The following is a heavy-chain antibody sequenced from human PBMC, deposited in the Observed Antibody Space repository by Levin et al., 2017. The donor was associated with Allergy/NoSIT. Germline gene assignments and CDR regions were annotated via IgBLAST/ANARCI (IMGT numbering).Heavy chain of an antibody. D-gene: IGHD3-3*02. CDR2: INVDGTNK. CDR1: GFRFTSYW. CDR3: TRDVPCISCKGFFDM. V-gene: IGHV3-7*01. Sequence: RPGGSLRLSCAASGFRFTSYWMSWVRQAPGKGLEWVAKINVDGTNKYYVDSVKGRFTISRDNARKLLFLQVDSLRAEDTAVYYCTRDVPCISCKGFFDMWGQGTKVTVSS. J-gene: IGHJ3*02.